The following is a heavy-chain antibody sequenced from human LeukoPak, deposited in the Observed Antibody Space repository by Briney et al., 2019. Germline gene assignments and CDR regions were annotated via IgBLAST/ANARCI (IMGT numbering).Heavy chain of an antibody. Sequence: GGSLRLSCAVSGFTFSSYWMNWVRQAPGKGLEWVASIRQDGGEKSYVDSVKGRFTISRDNTKNSLYLQMSSLRAEDTAVYYCARDGTAAGLYFDLRGQGTLVTVSS. J-gene: IGHJ4*01. CDR1: GFTFSSYW. CDR2: IRQDGGEK. D-gene: IGHD6-13*01. CDR3: ARDGTAAGLYFDL. V-gene: IGHV3-7*01.